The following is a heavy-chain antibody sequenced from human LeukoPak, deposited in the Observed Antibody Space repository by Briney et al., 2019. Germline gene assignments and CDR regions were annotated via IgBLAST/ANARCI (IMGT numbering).Heavy chain of an antibody. Sequence: GGSLRLSCAASGFTFSSYAMHWVRQAPGKGLEWVAVISYDGSNKYYADSVKGRFTISRDNSKNTLYLQMNSLRAEDTAVYYCARAPGRYWIVATNEHYYYYGMDVWGQGTTVTVSS. CDR2: ISYDGSNK. V-gene: IGHV3-30-3*01. CDR1: GFTFSSYA. CDR3: ARAPGRYWIVATNEHYYYYGMDV. J-gene: IGHJ6*02. D-gene: IGHD5-12*01.